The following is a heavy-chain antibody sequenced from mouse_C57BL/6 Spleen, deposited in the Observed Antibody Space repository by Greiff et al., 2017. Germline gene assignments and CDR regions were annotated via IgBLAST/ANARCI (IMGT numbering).Heavy chain of an antibody. CDR2: IDPEDGDT. D-gene: IGHD2-1*01. CDR1: GFNIKDYY. V-gene: IGHV14-1*01. CDR3: TTGFYGNFYAMDY. J-gene: IGHJ4*01. Sequence: EVQLQQPGAELVRPGTSVKLSCKASGFNIKDYYMHWVKQRPEQGLEWIGRIDPEDGDTEYAPKFQGKATMTADTSSNTAYLQLSSLTSEDTAVYYCTTGFYGNFYAMDYWGQGTSVTVSS.